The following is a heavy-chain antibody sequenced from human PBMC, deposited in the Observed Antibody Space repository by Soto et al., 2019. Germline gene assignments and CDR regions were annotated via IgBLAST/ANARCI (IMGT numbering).Heavy chain of an antibody. J-gene: IGHJ3*02. V-gene: IGHV3-53*01. Sequence: EVQLVGSGGGLIQPGGSLRLICAASGLSVTANYMTWVRQAPGKGLEWLSIIYRGGGTYYADSLKGRAIISRDGSRNMVFLQMNSLKADDAGVYYCARRDDSETFDIWGRGKVVNVSS. CDR2: IYRGGGT. D-gene: IGHD5-18*01. CDR1: GLSVTANY. CDR3: ARRDDSETFDI.